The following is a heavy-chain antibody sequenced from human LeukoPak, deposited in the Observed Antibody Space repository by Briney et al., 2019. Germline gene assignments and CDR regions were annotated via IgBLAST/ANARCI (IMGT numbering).Heavy chain of an antibody. CDR2: IYNIGSS. CDR1: DASISSYS. D-gene: IGHD2-2*01. Sequence: SETRSLTCTVSDASISSYSWSWIRQPPGKGLEWIGYIYNIGSSNYNPSLKSRVTISVDTSKNQFSLKLSSVTAADTAVYHCARVLSIVVVPGATFWFDPWGQGTLVTVSS. J-gene: IGHJ5*02. V-gene: IGHV4-59*12. CDR3: ARVLSIVVVPGATFWFDP.